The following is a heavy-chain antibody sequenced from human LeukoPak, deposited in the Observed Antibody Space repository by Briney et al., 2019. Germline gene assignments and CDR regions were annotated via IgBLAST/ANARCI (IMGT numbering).Heavy chain of an antibody. D-gene: IGHD4-11*01. V-gene: IGHV4-39*01. Sequence: PSETLSLTCTASGGSISSSSYYWGWIRQPPGKGLEWIGSIYYSGTTYKNPSLKSRVTISVDTSKNQFSLKLSSVTAADTAVYYCASLRERSYYATGFDYWGQGTLVTVSS. J-gene: IGHJ4*02. CDR3: ASLRERSYYATGFDY. CDR2: IYYSGTT. CDR1: GGSISSSSYY.